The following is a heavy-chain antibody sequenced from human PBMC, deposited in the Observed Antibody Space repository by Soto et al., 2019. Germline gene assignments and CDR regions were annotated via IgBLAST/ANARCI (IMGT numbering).Heavy chain of an antibody. Sequence: VQLVESGGGVVQPGRSLRLSCAASGFTFSSYAMHWVRQAPGKGLEWVAVISYDGSNKYYADSVKGRFTISRDNSKNTLYLQMNSLRAEDTAVYYCARSAAVVARLDYYYGMDVWGQGTTVTVSS. CDR2: ISYDGSNK. V-gene: IGHV3-30-3*01. J-gene: IGHJ6*02. CDR3: ARSAAVVARLDYYYGMDV. CDR1: GFTFSSYA.